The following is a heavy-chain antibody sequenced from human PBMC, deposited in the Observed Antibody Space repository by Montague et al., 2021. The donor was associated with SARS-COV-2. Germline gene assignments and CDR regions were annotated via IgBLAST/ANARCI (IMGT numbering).Heavy chain of an antibody. D-gene: IGHD2-8*02. CDR1: GGSSSRDD. J-gene: IGHJ6*02. CDR3: ARNLVVHYWYGMDV. CDR2: RKDGGST. Sequence: SETLSLTCTVSGGSSSRDDGSGSRKSAGKGLESNGERKDGGSTNNNPSLKSRVTILVYKLKNQFSLNLRSVTAADTAVYYCARNLVVHYWYGMDVWGQGTTVTVSS. V-gene: IGHV4-59*01.